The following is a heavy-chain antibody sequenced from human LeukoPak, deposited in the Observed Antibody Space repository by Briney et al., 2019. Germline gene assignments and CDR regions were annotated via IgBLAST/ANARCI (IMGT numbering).Heavy chain of an antibody. V-gene: IGHV3-23*01. J-gene: IGHJ4*02. CDR3: AKVLRFGQLFDFDY. CDR1: GFTFNSYA. CDR2: ISASGGST. D-gene: IGHD3-10*01. Sequence: GGSLRLSCAASGFTFNSYAINWVRQAPGKGLEWVSGISASGGSTYYAGSVRGRFTISRDNSKNTLFLEMDGLRAEDTAIYSCAKVLRFGQLFDFDYWGQGTLVTVSS.